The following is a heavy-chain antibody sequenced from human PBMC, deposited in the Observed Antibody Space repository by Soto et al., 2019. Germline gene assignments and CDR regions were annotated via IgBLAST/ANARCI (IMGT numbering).Heavy chain of an antibody. V-gene: IGHV3-33*01. Sequence: QVQVVESGGGVVQPGGSLRLSCAVSGIIFTGYGMHWVRQVPGKGLEWVAVIRFDGSNIYYADFVKGRFTISRDNSKNTLYLQMNSLRAEETAVYYCARDGVGATVCFGYFDYWGQGALVTVSS. D-gene: IGHD1-26*01. CDR3: ARDGVGATVCFGYFDY. J-gene: IGHJ4*02. CDR2: IRFDGSNI. CDR1: GIIFTGYG.